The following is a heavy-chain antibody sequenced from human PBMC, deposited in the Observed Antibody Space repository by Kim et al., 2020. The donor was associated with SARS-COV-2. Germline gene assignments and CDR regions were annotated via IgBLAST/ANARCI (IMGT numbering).Heavy chain of an antibody. V-gene: IGHV4-31*03. CDR1: GGSISSGGYY. J-gene: IGHJ6*02. Sequence: SETLSLTCTVSGGSISSGGYYWSWIRQHPGKGLEWIWYIYYSGSTYYNPSLKSRVTISVDTSKNQFSLKLSSVTAADTAVYYCARDFRREALRFLEWPSMDVWGQGTTVTVSS. CDR2: IYYSGST. CDR3: ARDFRREALRFLEWPSMDV. D-gene: IGHD3-3*01.